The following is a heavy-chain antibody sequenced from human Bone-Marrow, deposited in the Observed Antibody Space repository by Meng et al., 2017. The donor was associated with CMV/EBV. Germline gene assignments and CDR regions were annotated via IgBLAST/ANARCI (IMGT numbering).Heavy chain of an antibody. CDR2: IIPIFGTA. J-gene: IGHJ5*02. D-gene: IGHD2-2*02. CDR3: ARGGCSSTSCYTYWFDP. V-gene: IGHV1-69*05. Sequence: SVKVSCKASGYTFTGYYMHWVRQAPGQGLEWMGGIIPIFGTANYAQKFQGRVTITTDESTSTAYMELSSLRSEDTAVYYCARGGCSSTSCYTYWFDPRAQGTLVTVSS. CDR1: GYTFTGYY.